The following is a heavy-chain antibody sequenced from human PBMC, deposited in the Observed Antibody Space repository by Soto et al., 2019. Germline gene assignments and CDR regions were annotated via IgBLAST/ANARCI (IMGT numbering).Heavy chain of an antibody. D-gene: IGHD3-10*01. CDR1: GGTFSSYA. Sequence: QVQLVQSGAEVKKPGSLVKVSCEASGGTFSSYAISWVRQAPGQGLKWMGGIIPIFGTANYAQKFQGRVTITADESTSTAYMELSSLRSEDTAVYYCAAPYGSGSYYNGFDYWGQGTLVTVSS. CDR3: AAPYGSGSYYNGFDY. V-gene: IGHV1-69*12. J-gene: IGHJ4*02. CDR2: IIPIFGTA.